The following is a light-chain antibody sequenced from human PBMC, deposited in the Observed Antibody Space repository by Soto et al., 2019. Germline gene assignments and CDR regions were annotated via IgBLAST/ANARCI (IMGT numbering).Light chain of an antibody. V-gene: IGKV3-20*01. CDR3: HQYGRSPRT. J-gene: IGKJ2*01. CDR2: GAS. Sequence: EIVLTQSPGTLSLSPGERATLSCRASQTVSSNNLAWYQQKPGQAPRLLMSGASRRAPGIPDRFSVSGSGTDFNLTITRLKPEDFAVYYCHQYGRSPRTFGQGTKLAIK. CDR1: QTVSSNN.